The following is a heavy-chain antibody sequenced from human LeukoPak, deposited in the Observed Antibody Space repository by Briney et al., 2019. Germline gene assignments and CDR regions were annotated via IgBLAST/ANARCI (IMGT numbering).Heavy chain of an antibody. CDR2: INPNSGGT. CDR1: GYSFTDHY. CDR3: AIHWGSGWYFDL. Sequence: ASVKVSCKASGYSFTDHYTHWVRQAPGQGLDWMGWINPNSGGTNYAQKFQGRVTMTRDTSISTAYMELSRLTPDDTAIYYCAIHWGSGWYFDLWGRGTLVTVSS. J-gene: IGHJ2*01. V-gene: IGHV1-2*02. D-gene: IGHD7-27*01.